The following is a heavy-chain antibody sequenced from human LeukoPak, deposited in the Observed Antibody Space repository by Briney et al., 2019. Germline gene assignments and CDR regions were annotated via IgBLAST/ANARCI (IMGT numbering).Heavy chain of an antibody. CDR2: ISSSSSYI. CDR1: GFTFSSYS. V-gene: IGHV3-21*01. CDR3: ASGGEARYYFDY. D-gene: IGHD3-16*01. Sequence: PGGSLRLSCAASGFTFSSYSMNWVRQAPGKGLEWVSSISSSSSYIYYADSVKGRFTISRDNAKNSLYLQMNSLRAEDTAVYYCASGGEARYYFDYWGQGTLVTVSS. J-gene: IGHJ4*02.